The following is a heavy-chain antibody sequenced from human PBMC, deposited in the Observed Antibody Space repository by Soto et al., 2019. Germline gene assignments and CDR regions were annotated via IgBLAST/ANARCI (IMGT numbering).Heavy chain of an antibody. Sequence: QVQLVQSGAEVKKPGASVKVSCKASGDTFTRCGISWVRQAPGQGLEWMGWISAYNAKTDYAQKFQGRVTLTTDTSTSTAHMALRSLRSDDTAVYYCYAADFYYYGMDVWGPGTTVTVSS. CDR2: ISAYNAKT. J-gene: IGHJ6*02. V-gene: IGHV1-18*01. CDR1: GDTFTRCG. CDR3: YAADFYYYGMDV. D-gene: IGHD2-2*01.